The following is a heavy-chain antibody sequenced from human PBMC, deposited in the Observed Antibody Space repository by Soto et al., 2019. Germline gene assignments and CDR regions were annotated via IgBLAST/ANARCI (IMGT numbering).Heavy chain of an antibody. V-gene: IGHV3-74*01. D-gene: IGHD3-3*01. CDR1: GFTFSSYW. CDR2: INSDGSST. CDR3: ARVGDFWDLDY. Sequence: GGSLRLSCAASGFTFSSYWMHWVRQAPGKGLVWVSRINSDGSSTSYADSVKGRFTISRDNAKNTLYLQMNSLRAEDTAVYYCARVGDFWDLDYWGQGTLVTVSS. J-gene: IGHJ4*02.